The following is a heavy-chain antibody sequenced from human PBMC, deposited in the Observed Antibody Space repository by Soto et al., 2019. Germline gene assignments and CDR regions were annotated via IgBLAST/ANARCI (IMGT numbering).Heavy chain of an antibody. J-gene: IGHJ6*02. CDR3: ARDLGCISTSCHYYYYGMDV. CDR2: ISYDGSNK. D-gene: IGHD2-2*01. CDR1: GFTFSSYG. V-gene: IGHV3-30*03. Sequence: PGGSLRLSCAASGFTFSSYGMHWVRQAPGKGLEWVAVISYDGSNKYYADSVKGRFTISRDNSKNSLYLQMNSLRAEDTAVYYCARDLGCISTSCHYYYYGMDVWGQGTTVTVSS.